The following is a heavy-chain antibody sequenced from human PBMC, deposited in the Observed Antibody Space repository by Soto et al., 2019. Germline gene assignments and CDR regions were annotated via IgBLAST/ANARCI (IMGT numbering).Heavy chain of an antibody. CDR3: AKGCLAAVTDTKGVYYYYCGMDV. Sequence: EVQLLESGGGLVQPGGSLKLSCAASGFSFSNFAVTWVRQAPGKGLEWVSTISGSGNSRYYADSVKGRFTVSRDNSKDTVYMQMNSLRAEDTAVYYCAKGCLAAVTDTKGVYYYYCGMDVWGHGTTVTVSS. D-gene: IGHD6-19*01. V-gene: IGHV3-23*01. J-gene: IGHJ6*02. CDR1: GFSFSNFA. CDR2: ISGSGNSR.